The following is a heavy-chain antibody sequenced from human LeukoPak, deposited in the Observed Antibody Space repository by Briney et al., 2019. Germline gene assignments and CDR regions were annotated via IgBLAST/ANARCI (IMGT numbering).Heavy chain of an antibody. CDR3: AKEVLYSSGWYLGYDAFDI. J-gene: IGHJ3*02. V-gene: IGHV3-23*01. CDR2: ISGSGGRT. CDR1: GFTFSSYS. Sequence: PGGSLRLSCAASGFTFSSYSMNWVRQAPGKGLEWVSGISGSGGRTYYADSVKGRFTISRDNSKNTLYLQMNSLRAEDTAVYYCAKEVLYSSGWYLGYDAFDIWGQGTMVTVSS. D-gene: IGHD6-19*01.